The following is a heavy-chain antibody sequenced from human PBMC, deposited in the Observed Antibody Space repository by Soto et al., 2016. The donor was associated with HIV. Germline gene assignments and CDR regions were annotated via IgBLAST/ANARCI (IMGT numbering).Heavy chain of an antibody. CDR2: INSDGSST. V-gene: IGHV3-74*01. Sequence: EVLLVESGGDLVQPGGSLRLSCVASGFTFSSYWMHWVRQAPGKGLVWVSRINSDGSSTSYADSVKGRFTISRDNAKNTLYLQMNSLRAEDTAVYYCARGRIIRDGRLGYWGQGTLVTVSS. CDR3: ARGRIIRDGRLGY. D-gene: IGHD3-3*01. J-gene: IGHJ4*02. CDR1: GFTFSSYW.